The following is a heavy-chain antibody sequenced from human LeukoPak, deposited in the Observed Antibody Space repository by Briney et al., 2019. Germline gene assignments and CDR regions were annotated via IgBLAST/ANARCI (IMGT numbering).Heavy chain of an antibody. CDR2: INPSGGST. CDR1: GYTFTSYY. D-gene: IGHD3-3*01. CDR3: ARDHNDFWSGSRWFDP. Sequence: ASVKVSCKASGYTFTSYYMHWVRQAPGQGLEWMGIINPSGGSTSYAQKFQGRVTMTRDTSTSTVYMELSSLRSEDTAVYYCARDHNDFWSGSRWFDPWGQGTLVTVSS. J-gene: IGHJ5*02. V-gene: IGHV1-46*01.